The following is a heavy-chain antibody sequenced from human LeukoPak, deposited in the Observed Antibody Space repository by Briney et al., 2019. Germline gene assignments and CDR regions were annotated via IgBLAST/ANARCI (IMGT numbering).Heavy chain of an antibody. J-gene: IGHJ4*02. D-gene: IGHD3-10*01. V-gene: IGHV3-23*01. CDR3: ARDSLGDPTYYFDY. CDR2: IGGRDGST. Sequence: PGGSLRLSCAASGFTFSSYGMSWVRQAPGKGLEWVSAIGGRDGSTYYADSVKGRFTISRDNSKNTLYLQMNSLRAEDTAVYYCARDSLGDPTYYFDYWGQGTLVTVSS. CDR1: GFTFSSYG.